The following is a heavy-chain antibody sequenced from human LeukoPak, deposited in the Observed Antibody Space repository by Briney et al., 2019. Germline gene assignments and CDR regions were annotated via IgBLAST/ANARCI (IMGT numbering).Heavy chain of an antibody. CDR2: IYHSGST. D-gene: IGHD3-22*01. J-gene: IGHJ6*04. CDR1: GGSISSGGYY. CDR3: ARASKNYYDSSGYCSV. V-gene: IGHV4-30-2*01. Sequence: SETLSLTCTVSGGSISSGGYYWRWIRQPPGKGLEWIGYIYHSGSTYYNPSLKSRVTISVDRSKNQFSLKLSSVTAADTAVYYCARASKNYYDSSGYCSVWGKGTTVAVSS.